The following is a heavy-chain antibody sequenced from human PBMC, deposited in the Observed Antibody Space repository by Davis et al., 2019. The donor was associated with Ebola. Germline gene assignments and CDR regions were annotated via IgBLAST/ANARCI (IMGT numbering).Heavy chain of an antibody. Sequence: GESLKISCAASGFTFNDAWMSWVRQAPGKGLEWVGHIKSEIDGGTTNYAAPVKGRFTISRDDSKKTLYLQMNSLQTEDTAIYFCTTEGYCSGASCAHFNYWGQGTLVTVSS. CDR1: GFTFNDAW. D-gene: IGHD2-15*01. V-gene: IGHV3-15*01. CDR2: IKSEIDGGTT. CDR3: TTEGYCSGASCAHFNY. J-gene: IGHJ4*02.